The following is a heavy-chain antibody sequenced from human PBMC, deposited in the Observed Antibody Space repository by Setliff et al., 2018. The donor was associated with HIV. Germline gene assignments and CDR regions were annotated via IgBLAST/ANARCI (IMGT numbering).Heavy chain of an antibody. J-gene: IGHJ4*02. D-gene: IGHD4-17*01. CDR2: IIPVFRTP. V-gene: IGHV1-69*13. Sequence: SVKVSCKASARIFSNYPISWVRQAPGRGLEWMGGIIPVFRTPDYAQRFQDGLTITADESADTVYMELKSLRHEDTAVYFCARDRHYGGLPWYFETWGPGTLVTVSS. CDR1: ARIFSNYP. CDR3: ARDRHYGGLPWYFET.